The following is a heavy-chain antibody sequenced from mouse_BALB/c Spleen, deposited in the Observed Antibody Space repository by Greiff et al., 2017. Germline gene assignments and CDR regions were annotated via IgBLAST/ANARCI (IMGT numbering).Heavy chain of an antibody. CDR3: ARDDYDSSYAMDY. V-gene: IGHV3-6*02. CDR1: GYSITSGYY. Sequence: VQLKESGPGLVKPSQSLSLTCSVTGYSITSGYYWNWIRQFPGNKLEWMGYISYDGSNNYNPSLKNRISITRDTSKNQFFLKLNSVTTEDTATYYCARDDYDSSYAMDYWGQGTSVTVSS. D-gene: IGHD2-4*01. CDR2: ISYDGSN. J-gene: IGHJ4*01.